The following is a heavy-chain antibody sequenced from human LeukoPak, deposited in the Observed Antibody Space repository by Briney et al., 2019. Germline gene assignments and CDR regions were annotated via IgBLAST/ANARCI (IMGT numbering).Heavy chain of an antibody. CDR1: GFSVINNY. J-gene: IGHJ4*02. CDR3: ARGDGYNFFDY. Sequence: GSLRLSCAVSGFSVINNYMSWVRQAPGEGLEWVSVFYVGGATYYADSVKGRFTISRDNSENTLYLQMKSLRAEDTAVYYCARGDGYNFFDYWGQGTLVTVSS. V-gene: IGHV3-53*01. D-gene: IGHD5-24*01. CDR2: FYVGGAT.